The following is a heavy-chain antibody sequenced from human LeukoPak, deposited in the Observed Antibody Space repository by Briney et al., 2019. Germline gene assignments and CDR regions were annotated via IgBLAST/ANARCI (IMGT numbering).Heavy chain of an antibody. CDR3: ARQQPALGYGMDV. V-gene: IGHV4-34*01. D-gene: IGHD6-13*01. J-gene: IGHJ6*02. CDR1: GGSFSGYY. Sequence: SETLSLTCAVYGGSFSGYYWSWIRQPPGKGLEWIGEINHSGSTNYNPSLKSRVTISVDTSNNQFSLQLSSVTAADTAVYYCARQQPALGYGMDVWGQGTTVTVSS. CDR2: INHSGST.